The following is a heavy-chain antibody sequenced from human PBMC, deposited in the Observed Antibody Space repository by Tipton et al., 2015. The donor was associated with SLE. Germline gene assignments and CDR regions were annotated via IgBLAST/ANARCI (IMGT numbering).Heavy chain of an antibody. CDR2: INHRGST. V-gene: IGHV4-34*01. D-gene: IGHD6-13*01. CDR1: GGSISSSSSYY. CDR3: ARGGSTWYNGGDYYHYYGRDV. J-gene: IGHJ6*02. Sequence: TLSLTCAVYGGSISSSSSYYWAWIRQPPGKGVEWIGEINHRGSTNYNPSLKSRVTISVDTSKKQFSLKLSSVTAADTAVYYCARGGSTWYNGGDYYHYYGRDVWGHGTTVTVSS.